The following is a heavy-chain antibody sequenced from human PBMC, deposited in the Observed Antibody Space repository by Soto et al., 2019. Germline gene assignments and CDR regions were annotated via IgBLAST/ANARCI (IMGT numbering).Heavy chain of an antibody. CDR3: ARLFPLYSNYRGYYYYMDV. Sequence: QVQLQESGPGLVKPSETLSLTCTVSGGSISSYYWSWIRQPPGKGLEWIGYIYYSGSTNYNPSLKSRVTTAVDTSNNPCSLKLSSVTAADTAVYYCARLFPLYSNYRGYYYYMDVWGKGTTVTVSS. J-gene: IGHJ6*03. CDR2: IYYSGST. V-gene: IGHV4-59*08. D-gene: IGHD4-4*01. CDR1: GGSISSYY.